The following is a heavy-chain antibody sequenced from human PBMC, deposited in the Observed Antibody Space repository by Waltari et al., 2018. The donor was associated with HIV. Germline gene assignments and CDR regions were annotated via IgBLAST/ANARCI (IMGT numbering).Heavy chain of an antibody. V-gene: IGHV4-38-2*02. CDR1: ASSTSSNYY. CDR3: ARDQDYYDSSGYTCYAFDI. Sequence: QVQLQESGPRLVKASETLSPPCTVSASSTSSNYYLDWIRQPPGKGLQWIGSIYRTGTTYYNPSLKSRVTISADLSKNQFSLKLTSVSAADTAVYYCARDQDYYDSSGYTCYAFDIWGQGTSVTVSS. J-gene: IGHJ3*02. D-gene: IGHD3-22*01. CDR2: IYRTGTT.